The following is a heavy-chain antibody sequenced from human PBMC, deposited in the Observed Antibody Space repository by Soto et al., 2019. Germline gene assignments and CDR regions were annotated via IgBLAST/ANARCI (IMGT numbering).Heavy chain of an antibody. CDR3: ARGRYCSSTSCNTYGMDV. Sequence: QVQLVESRGGVVQPGRSLRLSCAASGFTFSSYGLHWVRQAPGKGLEWVAVIWYDGSNKYYADSVKGRFTISRDNSKNTLYLQMNSLRAEDTAVYYCARGRYCSSTSCNTYGMDVWGHGTTVTVSS. CDR2: IWYDGSNK. D-gene: IGHD2-2*01. V-gene: IGHV3-33*01. J-gene: IGHJ6*02. CDR1: GFTFSSYG.